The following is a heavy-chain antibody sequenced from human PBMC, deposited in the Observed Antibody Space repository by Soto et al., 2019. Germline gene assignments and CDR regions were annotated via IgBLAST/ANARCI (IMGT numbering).Heavy chain of an antibody. CDR1: GGPFSGHY. CDR3: ERHSIWLLLSDY. V-gene: IGHV4-34*01. CDR2: IYYTGNT. Sequence: SETLSLTCAVYGGPFSGHYWTWIRQPPGKGLEWIGSIYYTGNTYYNPSLKSRVTISVDTSKNQFSLKLDSVTAADTAVYFCERHSIWLLLSDYWGQGSLVTVSS. J-gene: IGHJ4*02. D-gene: IGHD3-22*01.